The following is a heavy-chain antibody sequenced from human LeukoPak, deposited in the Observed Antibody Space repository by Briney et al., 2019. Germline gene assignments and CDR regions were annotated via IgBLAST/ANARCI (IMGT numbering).Heavy chain of an antibody. CDR2: INPNSGDT. V-gene: IGHV1-2*02. Sequence: ASVKVSFKASGYTFSGYYIHWVRQAPGQGLEWMGWINPNSGDTHYAQKFQGRVTLTRDTSIGTAYMELSSLTSDVTAVYYCARGGFDYWGQGTLVTVSS. CDR1: GYTFSGYY. J-gene: IGHJ4*02. CDR3: ARGGFDY.